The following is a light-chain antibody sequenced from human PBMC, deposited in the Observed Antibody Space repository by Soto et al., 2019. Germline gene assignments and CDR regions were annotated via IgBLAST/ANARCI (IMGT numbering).Light chain of an antibody. CDR1: QGISSY. J-gene: IGKJ1*01. CDR2: AAS. V-gene: IGKV1D-8*01. Sequence: IWMTQSPSLLSASPGDRVTISFRMSQGISSYLSWYQQKPGKAPELLIYAASALQSGVPSRFCSSGGGTDFTLTIICLLSEDVATEYCQQYYSCPRTFGQGTKVDI. CDR3: QQYYSCPRT.